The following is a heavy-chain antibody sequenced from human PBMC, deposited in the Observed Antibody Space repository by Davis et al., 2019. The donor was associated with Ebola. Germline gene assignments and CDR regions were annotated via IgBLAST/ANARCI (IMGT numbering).Heavy chain of an antibody. CDR3: AKVDYGDY. CDR1: GFTFSGPA. V-gene: IGHV3-23*01. CDR2: MSGSGGST. Sequence: GGSLRLSCAASGFTFSGPAMHWVRQAPGKGLEWVSGMSGSGGSTYYADSVKGRFTISRDNSKNTLYLQMDSLRAEDTAIYFCAKVDYGDYWGQGTLATVSS. D-gene: IGHD3-16*01. J-gene: IGHJ4*02.